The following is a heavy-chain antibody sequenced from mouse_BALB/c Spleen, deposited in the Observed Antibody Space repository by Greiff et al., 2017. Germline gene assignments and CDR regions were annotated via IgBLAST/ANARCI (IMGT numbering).Heavy chain of an antibody. CDR3: ARLATMTPMDY. CDR1: GFTFSSFG. CDR2: ISSGSSTI. D-gene: IGHD2-4*01. V-gene: IGHV5-17*02. J-gene: IGHJ4*01. Sequence: EVHLVESGGGLVQPGGSRKLSCAASGFTFSSFGMHWVRQAPEKGLEWVAYISSGSSTIYYADTVKGRFTISRDNPKNTLFLQMTSLRSEDTAMYYCARLATMTPMDYWGQGTSVTVSS.